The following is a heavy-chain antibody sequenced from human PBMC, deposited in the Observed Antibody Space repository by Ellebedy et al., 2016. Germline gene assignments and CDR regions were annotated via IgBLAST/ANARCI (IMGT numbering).Heavy chain of an antibody. Sequence: GGSLRLSCAASGFTFSSYGMHWVRQAPGKGLEWVAVIWYDGSNKYYADSVKGRFTISRDNSKNTLYLQMNSLRAEDTAVYYCARDPYMVRGGVDYWGQGTLVTVSS. CDR3: ARDPYMVRGGVDY. V-gene: IGHV3-33*01. CDR1: GFTFSSYG. J-gene: IGHJ4*02. D-gene: IGHD3-10*01. CDR2: IWYDGSNK.